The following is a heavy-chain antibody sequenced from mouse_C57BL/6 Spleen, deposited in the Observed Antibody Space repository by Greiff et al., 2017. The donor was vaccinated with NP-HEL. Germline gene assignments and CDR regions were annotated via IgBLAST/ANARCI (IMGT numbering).Heavy chain of an antibody. Sequence: EVQLQQSGPELVKPGASVKISCKASGYSFTDYNMNWVKQSNGKSLEWIGVINPNYGTTSYNQKFKGKATLTVDQSSSTAYMPLNSLTSEDSAVYYCARGRYYGSSYFWYFDVWGTGTTVTVSS. CDR2: INPNYGTT. CDR1: GYSFTDYN. CDR3: ARGRYYGSSYFWYFDV. D-gene: IGHD1-1*01. J-gene: IGHJ1*03. V-gene: IGHV1-39*01.